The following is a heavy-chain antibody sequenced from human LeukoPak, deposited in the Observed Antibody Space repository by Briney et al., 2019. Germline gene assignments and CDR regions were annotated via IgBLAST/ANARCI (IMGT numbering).Heavy chain of an antibody. CDR2: ISSSSSYI. CDR1: GFTFSSYG. V-gene: IGHV3-21*01. J-gene: IGHJ4*02. D-gene: IGHD6-19*01. CDR3: TRDSGRFRLDY. Sequence: GGSLRLSCAASGFTFSSYGMHWVRQAPGKGLEWVSSISSSSSYIYYADSVKGRFTISRDNAKNSLYLQMNSLRVEDTAVYYCTRDSGRFRLDYWGQGILVTVSS.